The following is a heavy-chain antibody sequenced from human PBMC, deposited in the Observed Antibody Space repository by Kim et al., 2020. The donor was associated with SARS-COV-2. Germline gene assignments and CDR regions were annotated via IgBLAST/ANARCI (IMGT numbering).Heavy chain of an antibody. J-gene: IGHJ4*02. CDR3: ARPAGYSSGWYAEFDY. V-gene: IGHV4-39*01. Sequence: LKSRVNISVDTAKNQFSLKLSSVTAADTAVYYCARPAGYSSGWYAEFDYWGQGTLVTVSS. D-gene: IGHD6-19*01.